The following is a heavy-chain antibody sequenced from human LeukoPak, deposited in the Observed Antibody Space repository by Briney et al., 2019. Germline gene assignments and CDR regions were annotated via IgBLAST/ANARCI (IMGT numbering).Heavy chain of an antibody. Sequence: SETLSLTCTVSGGSISSYYWSWIRQPAGKGLEWIGRIYTSGSTNYNPSLKSRVTMSVDTSKNQFSLKLSSVTAADTAVYYCARGSPSYPVPYYYDSSGFHYFDYWGQGTLVTVSS. CDR1: GGSISSYY. D-gene: IGHD3-22*01. J-gene: IGHJ4*02. CDR3: ARGSPSYPVPYYYDSSGFHYFDY. V-gene: IGHV4-4*07. CDR2: IYTSGST.